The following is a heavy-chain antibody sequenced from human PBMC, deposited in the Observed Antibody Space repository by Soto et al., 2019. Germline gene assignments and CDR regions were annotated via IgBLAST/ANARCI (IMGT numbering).Heavy chain of an antibody. V-gene: IGHV3-30*18. J-gene: IGHJ6*02. CDR3: AKDLVGGYCISTSCYREYYYYYCGIDV. CDR2: ISYDGSNK. CDR1: GFTFSSYG. Sequence: GGSLRLSCAASGFTFSSYGMHWVRQAPGKGLEWVAFISYDGSNKYYADSVKGRFTISRDNSKNTLYLQMNSLRAEDTAVYYCAKDLVGGYCISTSCYREYYYYYCGIDVWGQGTTVTVSS. D-gene: IGHD2-2*01.